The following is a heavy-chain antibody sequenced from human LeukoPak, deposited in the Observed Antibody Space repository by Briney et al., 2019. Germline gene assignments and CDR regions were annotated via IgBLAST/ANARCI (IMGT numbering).Heavy chain of an antibody. Sequence: GGSLRLSCAASGFTFSTNSKIWVRQAPGKGLEWVSAMSPDNTYYADSVKGRLTISRDDSKNTVYLQMNSPRAEDTARYFCVKEHVDRAFTRSFEIWGQGTVVTVSS. CDR2: MSPDNT. D-gene: IGHD3-10*01. CDR1: GFTFSTNS. V-gene: IGHV3-23*01. J-gene: IGHJ3*02. CDR3: VKEHVDRAFTRSFEI.